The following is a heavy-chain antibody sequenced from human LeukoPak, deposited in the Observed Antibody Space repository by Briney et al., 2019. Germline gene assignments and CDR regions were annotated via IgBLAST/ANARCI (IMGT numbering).Heavy chain of an antibody. D-gene: IGHD3-3*01. CDR3: ARGRADFWSGYYANPSDY. CDR2: INPNSGGT. J-gene: IGHJ4*02. V-gene: IGHV1-2*02. Sequence: GASVKVSCKASGYTFTGYYMHWVRQAPGQGLEWMGWINPNSGGTNYAQKLQGRVTMTTDTSTSTAYMELRSLRSEDTAVYYCARGRADFWSGYYANPSDYWGQGTLVTVSS. CDR1: GYTFTGYY.